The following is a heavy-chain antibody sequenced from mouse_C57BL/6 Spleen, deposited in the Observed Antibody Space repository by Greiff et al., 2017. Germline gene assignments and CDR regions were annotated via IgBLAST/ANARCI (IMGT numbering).Heavy chain of an antibody. CDR2: IYPSDSET. CDR1: GYTFTSYW. D-gene: IGHD2-4*01. Sequence: QVQLQQPGAELVRPGSSVKLSCKASGYTFTSYWMDWVKQRPGQGLEWIGNIYPSDSETHYNQKFKDKATLTVDKSSSTAYMQLSSLTSEDSAVYYCARWYDYDGGDWYFDVWGTGTTVTVSS. J-gene: IGHJ1*03. V-gene: IGHV1-61*01. CDR3: ARWYDYDGGDWYFDV.